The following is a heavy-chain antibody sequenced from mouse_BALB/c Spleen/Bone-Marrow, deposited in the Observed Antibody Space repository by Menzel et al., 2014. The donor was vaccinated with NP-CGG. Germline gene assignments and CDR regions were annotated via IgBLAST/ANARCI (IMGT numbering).Heavy chain of an antibody. CDR2: ISSGGSYT. V-gene: IGHV5-6-4*01. CDR1: GFTFSSYT. CDR3: TSMVTRGYYFDY. Sequence: EVKLVESGGGLVKPGGSLKLSCAASGFTFSSYTMSWARQTPEKRLEWVAAISSGGSYTYYPDSVKGRFTISRDNAKNTLYLQMSSLKSEDTAMYYCTSMVTRGYYFDYWGQGTTLTVSS. J-gene: IGHJ2*01. D-gene: IGHD2-2*01.